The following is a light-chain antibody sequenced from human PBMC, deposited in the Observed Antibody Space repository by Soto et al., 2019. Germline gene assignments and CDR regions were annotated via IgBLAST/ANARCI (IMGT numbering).Light chain of an antibody. V-gene: IGKV1-5*03. CDR1: QTISSW. CDR2: KAS. J-gene: IGKJ1*01. Sequence: DIQMTQSPSTLSGSVGDRVTITCRASQTISSWLAWYQQKPGKAPKLPIYKASTLKSGVPSRFSGSGSGKEFTLTISSLKPDDFATYYCQHYNSYSEALGQGTKVDIK. CDR3: QHYNSYSEA.